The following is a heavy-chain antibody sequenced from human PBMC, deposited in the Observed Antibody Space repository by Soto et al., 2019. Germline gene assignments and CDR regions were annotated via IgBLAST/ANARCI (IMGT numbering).Heavy chain of an antibody. V-gene: IGHV4-31*03. J-gene: IGHJ4*02. Sequence: SETLSPTCTVSGGSISSGGYYWSWIRQHPGKGLEWIGYIYYSGSTYYNPSLKSRVTISVDTSKNQFSLELSSVTAADRAVYYCARVTLRRGDKYYFDYWGQGTLVTVSS. CDR2: IYYSGST. CDR3: ARVTLRRGDKYYFDY. CDR1: GGSISSGGYY. D-gene: IGHD5-18*01.